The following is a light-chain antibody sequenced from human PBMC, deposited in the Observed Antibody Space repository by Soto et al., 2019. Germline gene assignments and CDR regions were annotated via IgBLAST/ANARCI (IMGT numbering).Light chain of an antibody. V-gene: IGKV1-39*01. CDR1: QDISNY. CDR3: LQSHSTPLT. CDR2: AAT. J-gene: IGKJ5*01. Sequence: DIQRTQSPSSLSASVGDRVTITCQASQDISNYLNWYQQRPGKAPRVVIFAATLLQSGVPSTFSASGSGTEFTLTISSLHPDDFATYYCLQSHSTPLTFGQGTRLDI.